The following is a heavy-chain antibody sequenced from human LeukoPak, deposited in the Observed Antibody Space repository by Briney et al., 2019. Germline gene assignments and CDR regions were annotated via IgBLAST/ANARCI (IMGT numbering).Heavy chain of an antibody. Sequence: GWSLRLSCAASGFTFISYAMSGVRQAPGEGLEWVSAISTNGGSTYFADSVKGRFTITRDNSKNTLSLEMNSLRPEDTAVYYCVKGSAGSRPNYFDYWGQGTLLTVSS. CDR2: ISTNGGST. D-gene: IGHD6-13*01. V-gene: IGHV3-23*01. J-gene: IGHJ4*02. CDR3: VKGSAGSRPNYFDY. CDR1: GFTFISYA.